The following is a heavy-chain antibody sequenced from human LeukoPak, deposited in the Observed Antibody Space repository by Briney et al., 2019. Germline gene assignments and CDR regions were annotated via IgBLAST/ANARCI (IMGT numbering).Heavy chain of an antibody. Sequence: GGSLRLSCAASGFTFSSYAMHWVRQAPGKGLEWVAVISYDGSNKYYADSVKGRFTISRDNAKNSLYLQMNSLRAEDTAVYYCARGESGSYRRDNWFDPWGQGTLVTVSS. CDR1: GFTFSSYA. J-gene: IGHJ5*02. D-gene: IGHD1-26*01. CDR3: ARGESGSYRRDNWFDP. V-gene: IGHV3-30-3*01. CDR2: ISYDGSNK.